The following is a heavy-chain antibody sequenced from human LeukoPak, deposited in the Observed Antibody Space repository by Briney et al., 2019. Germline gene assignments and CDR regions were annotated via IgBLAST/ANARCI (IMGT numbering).Heavy chain of an antibody. D-gene: IGHD6-19*01. CDR2: ISGSGGST. CDR1: GFTFSSYA. CDR3: AKDQGYSSGWYVDYYYYYYMDV. V-gene: IGHV3-23*01. J-gene: IGHJ6*03. Sequence: GGSLRLSCAASGFTFSSYAMSWVRQAPGKGLEWVSAISGSGGSTYYADSVKGRFTISRDNSKNTPYLQMNSLRAEDTAVYYCAKDQGYSSGWYVDYYYYYYMDVWGKGTTVTVSS.